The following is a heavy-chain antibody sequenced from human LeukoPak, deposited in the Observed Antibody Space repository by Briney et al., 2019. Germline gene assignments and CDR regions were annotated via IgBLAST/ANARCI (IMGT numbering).Heavy chain of an antibody. CDR3: ARDPSNTSGLYAYFDY. CDR2: ISCYNGDT. V-gene: IGHV1-18*01. D-gene: IGHD6-19*01. Sequence: ASVKVSCKASGYTFTHHGISWVRQAPGQGLEWMGWISCYNGDTHYAQNFQGRVTLTTDTSTSTAYMELRSPRSDDTAVYYCARDPSNTSGLYAYFDYWGQGTLVTVSS. CDR1: GYTFTHHG. J-gene: IGHJ4*02.